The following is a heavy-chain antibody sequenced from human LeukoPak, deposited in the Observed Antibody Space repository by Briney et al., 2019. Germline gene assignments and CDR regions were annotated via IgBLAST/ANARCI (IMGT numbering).Heavy chain of an antibody. Sequence: GGSLRLSCAASGFTFNTYWMSWVRQAPGKGLEWVANIKPDGSESYYADSVKGRFSISRDNTKNSLYLRMNSLRAEDTAGYYCARDVRSGLNYFVFADYWGQGTLVTVSS. J-gene: IGHJ4*02. CDR1: GFTFNTYW. V-gene: IGHV3-7*01. CDR2: IKPDGSES. D-gene: IGHD3-10*02. CDR3: ARDVRSGLNYFVFADY.